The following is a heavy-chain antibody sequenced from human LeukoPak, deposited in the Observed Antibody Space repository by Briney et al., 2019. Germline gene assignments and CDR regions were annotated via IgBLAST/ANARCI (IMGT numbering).Heavy chain of an antibody. CDR3: ARDLLVRAVAGLDS. Sequence: GGSLRLSCAASGFTFSSYSMNWVRQAPGTGLEWVSSISSSSYIYYADSMKGRFTISRDNAKNSLYLQMNSLRAEDTAVYYCARDLLVRAVAGLDSWGQGTLVTVSS. CDR1: GFTFSSYS. J-gene: IGHJ4*02. V-gene: IGHV3-21*01. D-gene: IGHD6-19*01. CDR2: ISSSSYI.